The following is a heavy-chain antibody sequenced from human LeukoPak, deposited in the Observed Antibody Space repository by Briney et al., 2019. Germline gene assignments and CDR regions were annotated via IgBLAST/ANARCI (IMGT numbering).Heavy chain of an antibody. CDR1: GFTFDDYA. CDR3: AKDPMYYYDRSGYPPTAND. Sequence: GGSLRLSCAASGFTFDDYAMHWVRQAPGKGLEWVSLISGDGGSTYYADSVKGRFTISRDNSKNSLYLQMNSLRTEDTALYYCAKDPMYYYDRSGYPPTANDWGQGTLVTVSS. CDR2: ISGDGGST. V-gene: IGHV3-43*02. D-gene: IGHD3-22*01. J-gene: IGHJ4*02.